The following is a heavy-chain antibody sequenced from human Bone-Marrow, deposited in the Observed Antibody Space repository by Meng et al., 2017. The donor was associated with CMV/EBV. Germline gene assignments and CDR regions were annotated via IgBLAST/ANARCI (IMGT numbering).Heavy chain of an antibody. V-gene: IGHV3-30-3*01. CDR3: ARDQGRVWRD. CDR2: ISYDGSNK. CDR1: GFTFINYA. D-gene: IGHD2-21*01. J-gene: IGHJ4*02. Sequence: VRLVESGGGVVRPRRSLRLACAAAGFTFINYAMHWVRQAPGKGLEWVAVISYDGSNKYYADSVKGRFTISRDNSKNTLYLQMNSLRAEDTAVYYCARDQGRVWRDWGQGTLVTVSS.